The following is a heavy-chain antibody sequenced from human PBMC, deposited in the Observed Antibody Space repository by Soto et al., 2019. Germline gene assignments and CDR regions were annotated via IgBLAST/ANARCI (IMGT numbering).Heavy chain of an antibody. CDR3: AKESSHYYGSGSYYNPIDY. V-gene: IGHV3-9*01. D-gene: IGHD3-10*01. Sequence: EVQLVESGGGLVQPGRSLRLSCAASGFTFDDYAMHWVRQAPGKGLEWVSGISWNSGSIGYADSVKGRFTISRDNAKNSLYLQMNSLRAEDTALYYCAKESSHYYGSGSYYNPIDYWGQGTLVTVSS. J-gene: IGHJ4*02. CDR1: GFTFDDYA. CDR2: ISWNSGSI.